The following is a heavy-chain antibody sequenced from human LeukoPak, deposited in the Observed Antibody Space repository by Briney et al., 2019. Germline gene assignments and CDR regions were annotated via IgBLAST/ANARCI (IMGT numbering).Heavy chain of an antibody. CDR1: GFTFSNYW. V-gene: IGHV3-74*01. J-gene: IGHJ4*02. CDR3: ARDPANYFDY. CDR2: IRGDGRRT. Sequence: GGSLRLSCATSGFTFSNYWMHWVRQAPGKGLVWVSRIRGDGRRTSYADSVKGRFTISRDNARNTLYLQMNSLRADDTAIYYCARDPANYFDYWGQGTLVTVSS.